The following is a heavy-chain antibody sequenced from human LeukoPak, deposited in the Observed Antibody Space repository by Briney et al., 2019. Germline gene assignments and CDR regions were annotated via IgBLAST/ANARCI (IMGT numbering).Heavy chain of an antibody. CDR3: AREAYSYGSTDYYFEL. D-gene: IGHD5-18*01. V-gene: IGHV3-33*01. CDR1: GFTFSNYG. Sequence: GGSLRLSCAASGFTFSNYGLHWVRQAPGKGLEWVAVIWYDGRKIYYTDSVKGRFTISRDKSKNTLYLQMNNLRAEDTALYSCAREAYSYGSTDYYFELWGRGTLVTVSS. J-gene: IGHJ2*01. CDR2: IWYDGRKI.